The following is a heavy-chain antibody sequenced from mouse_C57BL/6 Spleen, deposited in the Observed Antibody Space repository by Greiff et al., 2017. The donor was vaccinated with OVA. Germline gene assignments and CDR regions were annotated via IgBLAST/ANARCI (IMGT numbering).Heavy chain of an antibody. Sequence: EVQVVESGGGLVKPGGSLKLSCAASGFTFSSYAMSWVRQTPEKRLEWVATISDGGSYTYYPDNVKGRFTISRDNAKNNLYLQMSHLKSEDTAMYYCAREDAYFDYWGQGTTLTVSS. V-gene: IGHV5-4*01. J-gene: IGHJ2*01. CDR1: GFTFSSYA. CDR3: AREDAYFDY. CDR2: ISDGGSYT.